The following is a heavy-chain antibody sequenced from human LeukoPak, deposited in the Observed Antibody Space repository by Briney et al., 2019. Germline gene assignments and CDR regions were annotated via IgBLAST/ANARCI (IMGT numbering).Heavy chain of an antibody. J-gene: IGHJ4*02. Sequence: GASVKVSCTASGYTFTAYYMHWVRQAPGQRLGWMGWINPNSGGTNYAQKFQGRVTMTRDTSISTAYMELSRLRSDDTAVYYCARVWVTTVTPSFDYWGQGTLVTVSS. CDR3: ARVWVTTVTPSFDY. D-gene: IGHD4-17*01. V-gene: IGHV1-2*02. CDR2: INPNSGGT. CDR1: GYTFTAYY.